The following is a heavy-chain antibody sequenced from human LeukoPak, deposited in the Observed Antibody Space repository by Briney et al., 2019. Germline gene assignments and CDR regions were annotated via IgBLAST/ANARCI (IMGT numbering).Heavy chain of an antibody. CDR2: VYYSGST. Sequence: SETLSLTCTVSGGSISSSTDFFWGGVRQSPGKGLEWIGSVYYSGSTYYNPSLESRVTISLDTCKNQYSLQLYSVTAEDTAVYYCARGTRYCSGGGPSCSDYWGLGSLVIVSS. CDR3: ARGTRYCSGGGPSCSDY. V-gene: IGHV4-39*07. D-gene: IGHD2-15*01. J-gene: IGHJ4*02. CDR1: GGSISSSTDFF.